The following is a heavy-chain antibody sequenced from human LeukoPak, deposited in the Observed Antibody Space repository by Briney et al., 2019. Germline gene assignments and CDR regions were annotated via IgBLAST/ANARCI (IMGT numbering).Heavy chain of an antibody. CDR3: VKDRWRSGGSGGGDS. J-gene: IGHJ4*02. CDR2: ISGSGDTT. CDR1: GFTFTNSA. D-gene: IGHD2-15*01. Sequence: PGGSLRLSCAASGFTFTNSAMNWVRQAPGKGLEWVSVISGSGDTTYYADSVKGRFTISRDNSKNTVYLQMNSLRAEDTAVYYCVKDRWRSGGSGGGDSWGQGTLVAVSS. V-gene: IGHV3-23*01.